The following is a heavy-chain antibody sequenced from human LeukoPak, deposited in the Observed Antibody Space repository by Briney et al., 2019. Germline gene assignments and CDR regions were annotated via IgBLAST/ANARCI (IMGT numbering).Heavy chain of an antibody. V-gene: IGHV4-4*07. CDR2: IYTSGNT. J-gene: IGHJ4*02. CDR1: GGSISSYY. Sequence: SETLSLTCTVPGGSISSYYWSGIRQPAGRGLEWIGRIYTSGNTNYNPSLKSRVTISVDKSKNQSSLKLSSVTAADTAVYYCARHYYDSSRQSFDYWGQGTLVTVSS. CDR3: ARHYYDSSRQSFDY. D-gene: IGHD3-22*01.